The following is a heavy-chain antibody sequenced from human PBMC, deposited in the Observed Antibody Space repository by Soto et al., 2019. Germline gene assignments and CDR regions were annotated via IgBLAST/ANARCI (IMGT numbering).Heavy chain of an antibody. Sequence: PSETLSLTCTVSGGSISSSSYHWGWIRQPPGKGLEWIGRIYNSGRTYYNPSLKSRVTISIDTSKNQFSLKLTSVTAADTAVYYCARHPVYATGWQIDYWGQGALVTVSS. CDR2: IYNSGRT. D-gene: IGHD2-2*01. CDR3: ARHPVYATGWQIDY. CDR1: GGSISSSSYH. J-gene: IGHJ4*02. V-gene: IGHV4-39*01.